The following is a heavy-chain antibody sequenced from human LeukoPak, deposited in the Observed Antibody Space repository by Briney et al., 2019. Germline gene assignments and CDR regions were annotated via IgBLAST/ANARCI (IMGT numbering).Heavy chain of an antibody. CDR3: ARDTYYYGSGSY. J-gene: IGHJ4*02. CDR2: IKQDGSEK. D-gene: IGHD3-10*01. Sequence: GGSLRLSCAASGFTFDDYGMSWVRQAPGKGLEWVANIKQDGSEKYYVDSVKGRFTISRDNAKNSLYLQMNSLRAEDTAVYYCARDTYYYGSGSYWGQGTLVTVSS. CDR1: GFTFDDYG. V-gene: IGHV3-7*01.